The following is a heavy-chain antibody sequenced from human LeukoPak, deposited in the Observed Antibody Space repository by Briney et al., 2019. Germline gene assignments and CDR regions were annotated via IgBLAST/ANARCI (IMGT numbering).Heavy chain of an antibody. CDR3: ARRLRWDNWFDP. CDR2: INPSGGST. D-gene: IGHD4-23*01. Sequence: ASVKDSCKGSGYTFTSYYMHWVRQAPGQGLEWMGIINPSGGSTSYAQKFQGRVTMTRDMSTSTVYMELSSLRSEDTAVYYCARRLRWDNWFDPWGQGTLVTLSS. CDR1: GYTFTSYY. V-gene: IGHV1-46*01. J-gene: IGHJ5*02.